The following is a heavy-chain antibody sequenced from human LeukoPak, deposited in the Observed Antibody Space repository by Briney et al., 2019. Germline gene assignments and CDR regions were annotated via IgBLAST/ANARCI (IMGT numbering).Heavy chain of an antibody. CDR3: ASLGVGYSYGYVLDY. V-gene: IGHV4-59*08. Sequence: PSETLSLTCTVSGGSISSYYWSWIRQPPGKGLEWIGYIYYSGSTNYNPSLKSRVTISVDTSKNQFSLKLSSVTAADTAVYYCASLGVGYSYGYVLDYWGQGTLVTVSS. J-gene: IGHJ4*02. D-gene: IGHD5-18*01. CDR2: IYYSGST. CDR1: GGSISSYY.